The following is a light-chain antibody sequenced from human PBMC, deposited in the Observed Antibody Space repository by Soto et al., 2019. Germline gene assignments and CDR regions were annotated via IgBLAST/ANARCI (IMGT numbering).Light chain of an antibody. V-gene: IGKV3-15*01. CDR2: GAS. J-gene: IGKJ1*01. CDR3: QQYNNWPPWT. Sequence: EIVMTQSPATLSVSPGERATLSCRASHSVSSNFAWYQQKPGQAPRLLIYGASTRATGIPARFSGSGSGTEFTITISSLQSEDFAVYYCQQYNNWPPWTFGQGTTVEIK. CDR1: HSVSSN.